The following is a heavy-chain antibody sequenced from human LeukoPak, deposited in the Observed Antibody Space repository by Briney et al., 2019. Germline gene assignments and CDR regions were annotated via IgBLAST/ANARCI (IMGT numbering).Heavy chain of an antibody. D-gene: IGHD6-25*01. V-gene: IGHV3-23*01. J-gene: IGHJ4*02. CDR2: ISGSGGST. CDR1: GFTFSSYA. CDR3: AKDRVIAAAGIGDY. Sequence: GGSLRLSCAASGFTFSSYAMSWVRQAPGKGLEWVSAISGSGGSTYYAGSVKGRFTISRDNSKNTLYLQMNSLRAGDTAVYYCAKDRVIAAAGIGDYWGQGTLVTVSS.